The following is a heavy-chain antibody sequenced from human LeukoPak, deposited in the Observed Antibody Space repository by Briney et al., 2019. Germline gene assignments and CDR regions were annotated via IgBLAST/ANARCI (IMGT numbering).Heavy chain of an antibody. V-gene: IGHV3-23*01. D-gene: IGHD5-18*01. J-gene: IGHJ4*02. Sequence: GGSLRLSCAASGFTFSSYAMSWVRQAPGKGLEWVAGIFGSGGSPHYADPVKGRFTISRDNSRNTVYLQINSLRAEDTAIYYCGKTTVGYSSGQKPAWPVDYWGQGTLVTVSS. CDR1: GFTFSSYA. CDR2: IFGSGGSP. CDR3: GKTTVGYSSGQKPAWPVDY.